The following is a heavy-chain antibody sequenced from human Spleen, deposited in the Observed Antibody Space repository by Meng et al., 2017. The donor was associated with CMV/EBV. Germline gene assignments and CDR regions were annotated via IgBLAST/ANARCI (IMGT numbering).Heavy chain of an antibody. Sequence: FTFSDPYMDWVRQSPGKGLEWVGRSRNKANTYSTEYAASVKGRFTISRDDSMNSLHLQMNSLKVEDTAVYYCVRDMTATSGGYYFDYWGQGALVTVSS. CDR1: FTFSDPY. J-gene: IGHJ4*02. CDR2: SRNKANTYST. CDR3: VRDMTATSGGYYFDY. V-gene: IGHV3-72*01. D-gene: IGHD1-26*01.